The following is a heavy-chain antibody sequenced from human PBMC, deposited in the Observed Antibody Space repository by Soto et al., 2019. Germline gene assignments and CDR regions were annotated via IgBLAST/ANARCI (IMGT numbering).Heavy chain of an antibody. CDR1: GFTFSSYG. D-gene: IGHD1-7*01. CDR3: AKIRLAGTTRGAFDY. Sequence: GGSLRLSCAASGFTFSSYGMHWVRQAPGKGLEWVAVISYDGSNKYYADSVKGRFTISRDNSKNTLYLQMNSLRAEDTAVYYCAKIRLAGTTRGAFDYWGQGTLVTVSS. J-gene: IGHJ4*02. CDR2: ISYDGSNK. V-gene: IGHV3-30*18.